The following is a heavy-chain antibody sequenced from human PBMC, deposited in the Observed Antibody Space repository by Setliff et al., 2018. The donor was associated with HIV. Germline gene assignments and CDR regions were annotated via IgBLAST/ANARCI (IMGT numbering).Heavy chain of an antibody. V-gene: IGHV4-39*07. CDR2: IAYTGSG. CDR3: AGEVRWELPQGFDH. D-gene: IGHD1-26*01. J-gene: IGHJ4*02. CDR1: GGSISSRNFY. Sequence: PSETLSLTCTVSGGSISSRNFYWGWIRQPPGKGPEWIGSIAYTGSGYYNSSLKSRVTISVDTSRNECSLKLTSVTAADTAVYYCAGEVRWELPQGFDHWGQGSQVTVSS.